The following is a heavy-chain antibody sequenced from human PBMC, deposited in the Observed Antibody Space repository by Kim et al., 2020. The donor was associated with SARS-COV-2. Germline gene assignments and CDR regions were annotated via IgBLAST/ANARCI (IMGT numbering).Heavy chain of an antibody. CDR2: INAGNGNT. V-gene: IGHV1-3*01. CDR3: ATVPWIQLSTGSGVGDY. D-gene: IGHD5-18*01. J-gene: IGHJ4*02. CDR1: GYTFTSYA. Sequence: ASVKVSCKASGYTFTSYAMHWVRQAPGQRLEWMGWINAGNGNTKYSQKFQGRVTITRDTSASTAYMELSSLRSEDTAVYYCATVPWIQLSTGSGVGDYWGQGTLVTVSS.